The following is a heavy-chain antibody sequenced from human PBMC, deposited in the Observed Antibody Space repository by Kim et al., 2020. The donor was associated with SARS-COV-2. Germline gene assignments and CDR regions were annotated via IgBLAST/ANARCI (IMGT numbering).Heavy chain of an antibody. V-gene: IGHV3-43*01. CDR3: AAQLRYFDWHDYYGMDV. CDR2: ISWDGGST. Sequence: GGSLRLSCAASGFTFDDYTMHWVRQAPGKGLEWVSLISWDGGSTYYADSVKGRFTISRDNSKNSLYLQMNSLRTEDTALYYCAAQLRYFDWHDYYGMDVWGQGTTVTVSS. D-gene: IGHD3-9*01. J-gene: IGHJ6*02. CDR1: GFTFDDYT.